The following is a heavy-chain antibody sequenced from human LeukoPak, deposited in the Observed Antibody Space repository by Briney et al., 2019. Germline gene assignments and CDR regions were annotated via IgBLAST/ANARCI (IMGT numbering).Heavy chain of an antibody. V-gene: IGHV4-61*02. CDR3: ARGGHITMVRGVAYYYYYMDV. J-gene: IGHJ6*03. CDR1: GGSISSGSYY. Sequence: PSETLSLTCTVSGGSISSGSYYWSWIRQPAGKGLEWIGRIYTSGSTNYNPSLKSRVTISVDTSKNQFSLKLSSVTAADTAVYYCARGGHITMVRGVAYYYYYMDVWGKGTTVTISS. D-gene: IGHD3-10*01. CDR2: IYTSGST.